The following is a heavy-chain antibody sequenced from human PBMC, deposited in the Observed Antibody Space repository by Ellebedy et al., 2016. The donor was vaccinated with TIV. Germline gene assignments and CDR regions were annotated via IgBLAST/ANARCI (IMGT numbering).Heavy chain of an antibody. CDR2: ICCQGST. V-gene: IGHV4-59*01. Sequence: MPSETLSLTCTVSGDSISSYYWSWIRQPPGKGLEWIGYICCQGSTNSNPSLKSRVTISVDTSKSQFSLKLSSVTAADTAVYYCARVQSPIPFYYFDYWGQGILVTVSS. CDR1: GDSISSYY. CDR3: ARVQSPIPFYYFDY. J-gene: IGHJ4*02. D-gene: IGHD1-1*01.